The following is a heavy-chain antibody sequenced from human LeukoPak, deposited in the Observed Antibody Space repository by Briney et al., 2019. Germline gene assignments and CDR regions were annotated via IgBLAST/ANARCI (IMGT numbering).Heavy chain of an antibody. D-gene: IGHD4-11*01. Sequence: ASVKVSCKASGGTFSSCAISWVRQAPGQGLEWMGGIIPIFGTANYAQKFQGRVTITADESTSTAYMELSSLRSEDTAVYYCASPEGYSNYYYYGMDVWGQGTTVTVSS. V-gene: IGHV1-69*13. CDR1: GGTFSSCA. CDR3: ASPEGYSNYYYYGMDV. CDR2: IIPIFGTA. J-gene: IGHJ6*02.